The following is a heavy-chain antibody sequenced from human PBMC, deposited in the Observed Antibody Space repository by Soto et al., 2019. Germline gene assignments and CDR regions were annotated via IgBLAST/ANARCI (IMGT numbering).Heavy chain of an antibody. V-gene: IGHV1-69*02. Sequence: QVQLVQSGAEVKKPGSSVKVSCKDSGGTFSTYSMFWVRQAPGQGLEWMGRIIPMLGIRNDAQRFQDRVTTTADKSTATAHMELSSLRSEDTALYYCTIGSWSGEVFDIWGQGTMVTVSS. CDR3: TIGSWSGEVFDI. J-gene: IGHJ3*02. D-gene: IGHD2-21*01. CDR1: GGTFSTYS. CDR2: IIPMLGIR.